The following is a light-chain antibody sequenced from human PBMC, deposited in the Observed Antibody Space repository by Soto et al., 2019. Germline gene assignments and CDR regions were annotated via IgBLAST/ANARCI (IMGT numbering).Light chain of an antibody. CDR2: GNS. CDR1: SSNIGAGYD. CDR3: QSYDSSLSGSMGGAV. J-gene: IGLJ2*01. Sequence: QSVLTQPPSVSGAPGQRVTISCTGSSSNIGAGYDVHWYQQLPGTAPKLLIYGNSNRPSGVPDRFSGSKSGTSASLAITGLQAEDEADCYCQSYDSSLSGSMGGAVFGGGTKLTVL. V-gene: IGLV1-40*01.